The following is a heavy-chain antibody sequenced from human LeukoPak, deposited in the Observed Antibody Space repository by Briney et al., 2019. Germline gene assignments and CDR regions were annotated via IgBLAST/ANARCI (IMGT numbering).Heavy chain of an antibody. CDR1: GDSINSGNYY. J-gene: IGHJ4*02. Sequence: SETLSLTCTVSGDSINSGNYYWSWIRQHPGKGLEWIVYIYYSGSTYYNSSLQSRVTISIDTSKNQFSLKLSSVTAADTAVYYCARTPSRTLITSAGTDFDYWGQGTLVTVSS. CDR2: IYYSGST. D-gene: IGHD6-13*01. CDR3: ARTPSRTLITSAGTDFDY. V-gene: IGHV4-31*03.